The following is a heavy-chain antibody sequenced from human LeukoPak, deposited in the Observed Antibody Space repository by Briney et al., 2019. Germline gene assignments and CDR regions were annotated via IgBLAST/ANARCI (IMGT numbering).Heavy chain of an antibody. CDR2: ISSSSSYT. V-gene: IGHV3-11*05. Sequence: PGGSLRLSCAASGFTFSDYYMSWIRQAPGKGMEWVSYISSSSSYTNYADSVKGRFTISRDNAKNSLYLQMNSLRAEDTAVYYCARDQGYCSSTSCYVRGYYYYGMDVWGQGTTVTVSS. D-gene: IGHD2-2*01. CDR3: ARDQGYCSSTSCYVRGYYYYGMDV. CDR1: GFTFSDYY. J-gene: IGHJ6*02.